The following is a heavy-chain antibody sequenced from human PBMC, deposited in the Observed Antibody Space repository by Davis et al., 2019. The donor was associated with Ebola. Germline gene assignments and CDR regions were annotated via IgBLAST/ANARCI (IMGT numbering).Heavy chain of an antibody. D-gene: IGHD3-22*01. V-gene: IGHV3-23*01. Sequence: GESLKISCAASGFTFSTYAMTWVRQAPGKGLEWVSGISGSGGTTYYADSVKGRFSISRDNSKNTLYLQMNSLRAEDTAVYYCAKSFHDSRAKKGGALDIWGQGTMVTVSS. CDR3: AKSFHDSRAKKGGALDI. CDR2: ISGSGGTT. J-gene: IGHJ3*02. CDR1: GFTFSTYA.